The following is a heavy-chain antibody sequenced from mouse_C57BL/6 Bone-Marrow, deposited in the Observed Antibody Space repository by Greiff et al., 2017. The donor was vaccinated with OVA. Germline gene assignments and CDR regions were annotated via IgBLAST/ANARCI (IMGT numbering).Heavy chain of an antibody. CDR2: ISNGGGST. V-gene: IGHV5-12*01. Sequence: EVKVEESGGGLVQPGGSLKLSCAASGFTFSDFYMYWIRQTPEKGLEWVGYISNGGGSTYYPDTVKGRFTIPRDNAKNTLYLQMSRLKSEDTAMYYCARLDAMDYWGQGTSVTVSS. CDR1: GFTFSDFY. CDR3: ARLDAMDY. J-gene: IGHJ4*01.